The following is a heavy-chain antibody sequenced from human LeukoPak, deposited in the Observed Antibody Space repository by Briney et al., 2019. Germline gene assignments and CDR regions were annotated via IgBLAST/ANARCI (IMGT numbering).Heavy chain of an antibody. J-gene: IGHJ4*02. CDR2: IVVGSGNT. CDR3: AADGKYCTNGVCYTNFDY. CDR1: GFTFISSA. Sequence: ASVKVSCKASGFTFISSAVQWVRQARGQRLEWIGWIVVGSGNTNYAQKFQERVTITRDMSTSTAYMELSSLRSEDTAVYYCAADGKYCTNGVCYTNFDYWGQGTLVTVSS. D-gene: IGHD2-8*01. V-gene: IGHV1-58*01.